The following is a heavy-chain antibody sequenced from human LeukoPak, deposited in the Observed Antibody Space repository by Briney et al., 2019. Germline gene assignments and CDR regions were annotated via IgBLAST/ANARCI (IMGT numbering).Heavy chain of an antibody. CDR3: ARSLAQYTISSGFDS. J-gene: IGHJ4*02. CDR1: GYSFTSYW. V-gene: IGHV5-51*01. CDR2: IYPADSDT. D-gene: IGHD6-6*01. Sequence: GESLKISCKGSGYSFTSYWIGWVRQMPGKGLEWMGIIYPADSDTRYSPSFQGQVTISVDKSISTAYLQWSSLKASGTAMYYCARSLAQYTISSGFDSWGQGTLVTVSS.